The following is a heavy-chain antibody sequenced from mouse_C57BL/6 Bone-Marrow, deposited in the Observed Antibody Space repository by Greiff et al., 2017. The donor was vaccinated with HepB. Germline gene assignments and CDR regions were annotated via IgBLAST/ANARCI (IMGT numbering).Heavy chain of an antibody. CDR1: GFSLTSYG. CDR3: ARGSLGYFDV. V-gene: IGHV2-2*01. CDR2: IWSGGST. D-gene: IGHD2-10*02. J-gene: IGHJ1*03. Sequence: VQLVESGPGLVQPSQSLSITCTVSGFSLTSYGVHWVRQSPGKGLEWLGVIWSGGSTDYNAAFISRLSISKDNSKSQVFFKMNSLQADDTAIDYCARGSLGYFDVWGTGTTVTVSS.